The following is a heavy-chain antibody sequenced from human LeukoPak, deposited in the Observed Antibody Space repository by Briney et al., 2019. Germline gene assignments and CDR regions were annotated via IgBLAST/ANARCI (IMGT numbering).Heavy chain of an antibody. J-gene: IGHJ5*01. D-gene: IGHD1-1*01. CDR3: VKDPRDTYGTNWFDS. Sequence: PGGSLRLSCAASGFTFSSYAMSWVRQAPGKGLEWVSAISGSGGSTYYADSVKGRFTISRDNSKNTLYLQMSSLRAEDTAIYYCVKDPRDTYGTNWFDSWGQGTFLTVSS. CDR2: ISGSGGST. V-gene: IGHV3-23*01. CDR1: GFTFSSYA.